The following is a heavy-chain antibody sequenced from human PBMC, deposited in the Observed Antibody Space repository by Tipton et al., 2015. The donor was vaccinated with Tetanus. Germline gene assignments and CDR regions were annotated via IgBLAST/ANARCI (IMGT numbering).Heavy chain of an antibody. V-gene: IGHV4-59*01. CDR1: GGSISSYF. J-gene: IGHJ4*02. Sequence: TLSLTCSVSGGSISSYFWSWIRQSPGQRLEWIGLIYYSGSTSYNPSLKSRVTISVDTSKNQLSLKLTSVTAADTAVYYCARANNDYPKKGPFDYWGQGILVTVSS. D-gene: IGHD5-12*01. CDR2: IYYSGST. CDR3: ARANNDYPKKGPFDY.